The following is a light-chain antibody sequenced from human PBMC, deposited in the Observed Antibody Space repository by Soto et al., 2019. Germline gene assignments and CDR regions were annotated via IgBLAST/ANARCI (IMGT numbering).Light chain of an antibody. V-gene: IGKV1-39*01. CDR1: QHIGTY. J-gene: IGKJ1*01. CDR3: QQSYSTPRT. CDR2: AAF. Sequence: DIQMTQSPSSLSASVGDRVTITCRASQHIGTYLNWYQQKPGKAPKLLIYAAFSLQSGVPSRFSGSGSGTGFTLTISSLHPEDFATYYCQQSYSTPRTFGQGTKVEIK.